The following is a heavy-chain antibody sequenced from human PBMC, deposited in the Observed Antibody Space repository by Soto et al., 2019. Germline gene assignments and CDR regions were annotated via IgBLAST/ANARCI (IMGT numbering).Heavy chain of an antibody. CDR2: IVVGSGNT. J-gene: IGHJ6*02. CDR3: AADDDSGSPYYYGMDV. Sequence: QMQLVQSGPEVKKPGTSVKVSCKASGFTFTSSAVQWVRQARGQRLEWIGWIVVGSGNTNYAQKFQERVTITGDMSTSTAYMELSSLRSEDTAVYYCAADDDSGSPYYYGMDVWGQGTTVTVSS. CDR1: GFTFTSSA. D-gene: IGHD1-26*01. V-gene: IGHV1-58*01.